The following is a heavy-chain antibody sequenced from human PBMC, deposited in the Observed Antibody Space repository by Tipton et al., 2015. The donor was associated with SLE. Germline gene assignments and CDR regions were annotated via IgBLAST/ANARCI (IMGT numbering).Heavy chain of an antibody. CDR3: AKDFYSGHEDT. CDR1: GFTFSTYG. CDR2: IRYDGNQK. V-gene: IGHV3-30*02. D-gene: IGHD3-3*01. J-gene: IGHJ5*02. Sequence: SLRLSCAASGFTFSTYGMHWVRQAPGKGLEWVAFIRYDGNQKFYADSVKGRFTISRDNAKDMLFLQMNNLRAEDSAVYYCAKDFYSGHEDTWGQGTKVTVSS.